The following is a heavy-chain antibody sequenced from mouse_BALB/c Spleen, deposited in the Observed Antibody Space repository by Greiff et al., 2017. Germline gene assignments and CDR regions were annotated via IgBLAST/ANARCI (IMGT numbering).Heavy chain of an antibody. D-gene: IGHD1-1*01. Sequence: VMLVESGPGLVAPSQSLSITCTVSGFSLTSYGVHWVRQPPGKGLEWLGVIWAGGSTNYNSALMSRLSISKDNSKSQVFLKMNSLQTDDTAMYYCAREPPLYGSSHWYFDVWGAGTTVTVSS. V-gene: IGHV2-9*02. CDR2: IWAGGST. J-gene: IGHJ1*01. CDR3: AREPPLYGSSHWYFDV. CDR1: GFSLTSYG.